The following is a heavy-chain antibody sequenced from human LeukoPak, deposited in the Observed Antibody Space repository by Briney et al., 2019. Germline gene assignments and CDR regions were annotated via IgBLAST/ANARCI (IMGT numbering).Heavy chain of an antibody. Sequence: GASVKVSCKASGYSFTSYYIHWVRQAPGQGLEWMGWINPKSGGTNYAQKFEGWVTMTRDTSMSTVYMELSRLKSDDTAVYYCARDSGWEVVLYASEIWGQGTMVTVSS. CDR3: ARDSGWEVVLYASEI. J-gene: IGHJ3*02. V-gene: IGHV1-2*04. CDR2: INPKSGGT. D-gene: IGHD1-26*01. CDR1: GYSFTSYY.